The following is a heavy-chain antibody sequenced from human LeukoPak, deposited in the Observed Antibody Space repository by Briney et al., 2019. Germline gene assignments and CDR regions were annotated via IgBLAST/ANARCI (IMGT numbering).Heavy chain of an antibody. V-gene: IGHV3-66*01. CDR1: GFTVSSSY. CDR2: IYSGGST. CDR3: ARTVRLGELSTPGDFDY. D-gene: IGHD3-16*02. Sequence: GGSLRLSCAASGFTVSSSYMSWVRQAPGKGLEWVSVIYSGGSTYYADSVKGRFTISRDNSKNTLYLQMNSLRAEDTAAYYCARTVRLGELSTPGDFDYWGQGTLVTVSS. J-gene: IGHJ4*02.